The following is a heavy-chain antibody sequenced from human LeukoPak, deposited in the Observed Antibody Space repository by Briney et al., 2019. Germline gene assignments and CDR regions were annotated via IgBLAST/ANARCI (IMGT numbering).Heavy chain of an antibody. CDR2: INSDGRST. J-gene: IGHJ4*01. D-gene: IGHD1-26*01. CDR1: GFTFNNYW. Sequence: GGSLRLSCAASGFTFNNYWLHWVLQAPGKGLVWVSRINSDGRSTSYADSVKGRFTISRDNAKNTAYLQMNSLRAEDTGVYYCARAVSGTYGKFDYWGQGTLVTVSS. V-gene: IGHV3-74*01. CDR3: ARAVSGTYGKFDY.